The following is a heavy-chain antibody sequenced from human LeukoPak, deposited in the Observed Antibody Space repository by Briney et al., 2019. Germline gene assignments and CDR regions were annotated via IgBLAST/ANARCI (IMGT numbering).Heavy chain of an antibody. Sequence: SVKVSCKASGGTFSSYAINWVRQAPGQGLEWMGGIIPIFGTANYAQKFQDRVTITADESTSTAYMELSSLRSEDTAIYYCASRLYCSNTCWRNFPFAYWGQGTLVTVSS. J-gene: IGHJ4*02. CDR1: GGTFSSYA. CDR2: IIPIFGTA. CDR3: ASRLYCSNTCWRNFPFAY. D-gene: IGHD2-2*01. V-gene: IGHV1-69*13.